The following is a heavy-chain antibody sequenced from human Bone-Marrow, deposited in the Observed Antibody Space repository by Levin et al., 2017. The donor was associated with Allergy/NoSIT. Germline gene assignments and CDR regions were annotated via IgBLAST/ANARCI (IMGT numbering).Heavy chain of an antibody. CDR3: ARLSWLWFGDG. CDR1: GGSISRSNNY. Sequence: SETLSLTCTVSGGSISRSNNYWGWIRQPPGTGLEWIVSGFHSGSTYYNLSLKSRVTISVDTSENQFSLKLDSVTAACTAVYYCARLSWLWFGDGWGQGTLVAVSS. V-gene: IGHV4-39*01. J-gene: IGHJ4*02. CDR2: GFHSGST. D-gene: IGHD3-10*01.